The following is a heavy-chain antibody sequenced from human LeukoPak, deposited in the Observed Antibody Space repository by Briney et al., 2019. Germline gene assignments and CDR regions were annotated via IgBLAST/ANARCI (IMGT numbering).Heavy chain of an antibody. J-gene: IGHJ4*02. CDR2: ISSSGSTI. CDR3: ARHSHPELHYYDSSGYYY. CDR1: GFIFSEYY. V-gene: IGHV3-11*01. D-gene: IGHD3-22*01. Sequence: TGGSLRLPCAASGFIFSEYYMSWIRQATGKGLEWVSYISSSGSTIYYADSVKGRFTISRDNAKNSLYLQMNSLRAEDTAVYYCARHSHPELHYYDSSGYYYWGQGTLVTVSS.